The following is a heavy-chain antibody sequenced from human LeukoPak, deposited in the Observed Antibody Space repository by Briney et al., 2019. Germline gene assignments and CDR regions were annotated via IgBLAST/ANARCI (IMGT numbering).Heavy chain of an antibody. CDR2: IRNITNSYIT. J-gene: IGHJ4*02. Sequence: PGGFLRLSCAGSGFTFSDHSMDWVRQAPGKGLEWIGRIRNITNSYITDYAASVKGRFSISRDDSKNSLYLQMNNLKTEDTAVYYCARRRPDDFGIDYWGQGNLVTVSS. CDR1: GFTFSDHS. D-gene: IGHD4-17*01. CDR3: ARRRPDDFGIDY. V-gene: IGHV3-72*01.